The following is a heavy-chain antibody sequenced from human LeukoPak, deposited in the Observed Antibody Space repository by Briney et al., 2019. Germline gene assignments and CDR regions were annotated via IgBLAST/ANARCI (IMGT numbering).Heavy chain of an antibody. D-gene: IGHD5-18*01. CDR3: ARGGNGFSYGYLDY. CDR2: IYSGGTT. V-gene: IGHV3-53*01. CDR1: GFTVSTNY. Sequence: GGSLRLSCAASGFTVSTNYMSWVRQAPGKGLEWVSVIYSGGTTYYADSVKGRFTISRDNSKNTLYLQMNSLRAEDTAVYYCARGGNGFSYGYLDYWGQGTLVTVSS. J-gene: IGHJ4*02.